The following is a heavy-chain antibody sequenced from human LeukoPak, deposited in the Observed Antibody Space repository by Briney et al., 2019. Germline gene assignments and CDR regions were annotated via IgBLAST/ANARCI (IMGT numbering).Heavy chain of an antibody. V-gene: IGHV4-59*01. CDR1: GGSISTYY. J-gene: IGHJ4*02. CDR2: IYYSGST. D-gene: IGHD3-22*01. CDR3: ARGRDYYDSSGYYGLGYFDY. Sequence: SETLSLTCTVSGGSISTYYWSWIRQPPGKGLEWMGYIYYSGSTDYNPSLKSRVAISVDTSKNQFSLKLSSVTAAYTAVYYCARGRDYYDSSGYYGLGYFDYWGQGTLVTVSS.